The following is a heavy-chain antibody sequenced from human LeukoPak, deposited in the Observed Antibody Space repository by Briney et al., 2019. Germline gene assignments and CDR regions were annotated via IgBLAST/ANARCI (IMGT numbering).Heavy chain of an antibody. J-gene: IGHJ4*02. V-gene: IGHV1-46*01. D-gene: IGHD6-25*01. CDR3: ARDSSGGDYVGY. CDR1: GYTFTSYY. CDR2: INPSGGST. Sequence: GSSVKVSCKASGYTFTSYYMYWVRQAPGQGLEWMGIINPSGGSTSYAQKFQGRVTMTRDMSTSTVYMELSSLRSEDTAVYYCARDSSGGDYVGYWGQGTLVTVSS.